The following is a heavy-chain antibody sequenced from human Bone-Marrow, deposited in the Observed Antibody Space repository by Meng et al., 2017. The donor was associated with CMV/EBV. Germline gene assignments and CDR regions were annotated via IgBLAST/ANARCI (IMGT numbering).Heavy chain of an antibody. V-gene: IGHV4-34*01. CDR2: INHSGST. CDR1: GGSFSGYY. J-gene: IGHJ4*02. CDR3: ARGYYVFWSRGVY. Sequence: SETLSLTCAVYGGSFSGYYWSWIRQPPGKGLEWIGEINHSGSTNYNPSLKSRVTISVDTSKNQFSLKLSSVTAADTAVYYGARGYYVFWSRGVYWGQGTLVTVSS. D-gene: IGHD3-3*01.